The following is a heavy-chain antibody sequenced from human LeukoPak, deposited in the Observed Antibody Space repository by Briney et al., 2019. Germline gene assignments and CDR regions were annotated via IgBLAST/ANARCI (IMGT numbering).Heavy chain of an antibody. CDR3: ARDRWTSPYYFDY. CDR2: IYYAGST. V-gene: IGHV4-59*01. J-gene: IGHJ4*02. CDR1: GGSIGSYY. Sequence: SETLSLTCTVSGGSIGSYYWTWIRQSPGKGLEWIGYIYYAGSTNYNPSLKSRVTISLDTSKIQFSLKLSSVTAADTAVYYCARDRWTSPYYFDYWGQGTLVTVSS. D-gene: IGHD2-2*01.